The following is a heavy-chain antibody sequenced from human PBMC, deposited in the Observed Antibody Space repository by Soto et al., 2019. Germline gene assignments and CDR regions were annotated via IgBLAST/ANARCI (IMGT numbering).Heavy chain of an antibody. CDR3: ARSFVLRFLEWIRMDV. CDR2: LNYSGST. D-gene: IGHD3-3*01. V-gene: IGHV4-59*12. CDR1: GGSISSYY. J-gene: IGHJ6*02. Sequence: SENLSLTCTVSGGSISSYYWSWIRQPPGKGLEWIGELNYSGSTNYNPSLKSRVTISVDTSKNQFSLKLSSVTAADTAVYYCARSFVLRFLEWIRMDVWGQGTTVTVSS.